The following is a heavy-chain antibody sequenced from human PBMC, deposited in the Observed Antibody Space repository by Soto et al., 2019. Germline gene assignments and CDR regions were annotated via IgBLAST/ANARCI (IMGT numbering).Heavy chain of an antibody. V-gene: IGHV3-30-3*01. J-gene: IGHJ6*02. CDR1: GFTFSSYA. CDR3: ARVNDFWSGYSKYYYFGMDV. D-gene: IGHD3-3*01. CDR2: ISFDGSNK. Sequence: ESGGGVVQPGRSLRLSCVASGFTFSSYAMHWVRQAPGKGLEWVAVISFDGSNKFYTDSVKGRFTISRDNSKNTLYLQMNSLRAEDTAVYYCARVNDFWSGYSKYYYFGMDVWGQGTTVTVSS.